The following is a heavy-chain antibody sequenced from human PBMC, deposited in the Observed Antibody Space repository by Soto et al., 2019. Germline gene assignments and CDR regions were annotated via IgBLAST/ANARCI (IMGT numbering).Heavy chain of an antibody. CDR1: GGSFSGDY. Sequence: PSETLSLTCAVYGGSFSGDYWSWIRQPPLTVLEWIGEINHSGSTNYNPSLKSRVPISVDTSKNQFSLKLSSVTAADTAGYYGARGKLSDYVWGSYRYNFDYWGQGIVVTV. D-gene: IGHD3-16*02. CDR2: INHSGST. J-gene: IGHJ4*02. V-gene: IGHV4-34*01. CDR3: ARGKLSDYVWGSYRYNFDY.